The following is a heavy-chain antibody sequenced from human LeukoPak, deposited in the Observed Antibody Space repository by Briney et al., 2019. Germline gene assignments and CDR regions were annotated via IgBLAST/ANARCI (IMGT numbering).Heavy chain of an antibody. D-gene: IGHD6-19*01. CDR2: IIPIFGTA. J-gene: IGHJ3*02. Sequence: GASVKVSCKASGGTFSSYAISWVRQAPGQGLEWMGGIIPIFGTANYAQKFQGRVTITADESTSTAYMELSSLRSEDTAVYYCARDWDSSGWYSDAFDIWGQGTMVTVSS. V-gene: IGHV1-69*13. CDR1: GGTFSSYA. CDR3: ARDWDSSGWYSDAFDI.